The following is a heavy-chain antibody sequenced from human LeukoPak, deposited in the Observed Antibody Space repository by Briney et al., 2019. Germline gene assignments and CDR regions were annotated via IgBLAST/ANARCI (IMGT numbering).Heavy chain of an antibody. V-gene: IGHV4-59*08. CDR2: IYYSGST. CDR3: ARHVSFGEFRG. D-gene: IGHD3-10*01. Sequence: SETLSLTCTVSGGSISSYYWSWIRQPPGKGLEWIGYIYYSGSTNYNPSLKSRVTISVDTSKNQFSLKLSSVTAADTAVYYCARHVSFGEFRGWGQGTLVTVST. CDR1: GGSISSYY. J-gene: IGHJ4*02.